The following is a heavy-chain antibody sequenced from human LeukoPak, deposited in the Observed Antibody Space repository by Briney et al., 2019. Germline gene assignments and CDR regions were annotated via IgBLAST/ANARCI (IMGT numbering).Heavy chain of an antibody. J-gene: IGHJ4*02. CDR2: IKPDGTEK. CDR3: ARVRYGNYFDY. CDR1: GFTFTDSW. D-gene: IGHD3-16*02. V-gene: IGHV3-7*04. Sequence: GGSLRLSCAASGFTFTDSWMSWVRQPPGKGLEWVVNIKPDGTEKYYVDSLKGRFTVSRDNTKNSLYLQMSSLRAEDTAVYYCARVRYGNYFDYWGQGALVTVSS.